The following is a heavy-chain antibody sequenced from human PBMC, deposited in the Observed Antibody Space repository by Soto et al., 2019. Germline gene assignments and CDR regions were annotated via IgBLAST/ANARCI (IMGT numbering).Heavy chain of an antibody. CDR3: ATGRMLTIVAGGVDAFDI. CDR2: FDPEDGET. CDR1: GYTLTELS. J-gene: IGHJ3*02. D-gene: IGHD6-19*01. Sequence: ASVKVSCKVSGYTLTELSMHWVRQAPGKGLEWMGGFDPEDGETIYAQKFQGRVTMTEDTSTDTAYMELSSLRSEDTAVYYCATGRMLTIVAGGVDAFDIWGQGTMVTVSS. V-gene: IGHV1-24*01.